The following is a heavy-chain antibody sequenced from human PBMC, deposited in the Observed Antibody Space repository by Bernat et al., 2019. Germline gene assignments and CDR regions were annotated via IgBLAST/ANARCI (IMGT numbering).Heavy chain of an antibody. D-gene: IGHD5-12*01. CDR3: AREFNSGYDLSPFDY. V-gene: IGHV3-66*01. CDR2: IYSGGST. Sequence: EVQLVESGGGLVQPGGSLRLSCAASGFTVSSSYMSWVRQAPGKGLEWVSVIYSGGSTYYADSVKGRFTISRDNSKNTLYLQMNSLRAEDTAVYYCAREFNSGYDLSPFDYWGQGTLVTVSS. J-gene: IGHJ4*02. CDR1: GFTVSSSY.